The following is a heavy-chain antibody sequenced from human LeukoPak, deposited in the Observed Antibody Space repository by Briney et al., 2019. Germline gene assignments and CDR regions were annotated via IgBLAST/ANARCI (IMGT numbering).Heavy chain of an antibody. CDR2: IYYSGST. CDR1: GGSISSYY. J-gene: IGHJ4*02. Sequence: SETLSLTCTVSGGSISSYYWSWIRQPPGKGLEWIGYIYYSGSTYYNPSLKSRVTISVDTSKNQFSLKLSSVTAADTAVYYCARADGDYFKSDYWGQGTLVTVSS. V-gene: IGHV4-30-4*01. CDR3: ARADGDYFKSDY. D-gene: IGHD4-17*01.